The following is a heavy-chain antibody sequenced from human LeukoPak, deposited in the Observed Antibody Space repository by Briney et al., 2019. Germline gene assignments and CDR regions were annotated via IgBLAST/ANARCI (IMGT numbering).Heavy chain of an antibody. CDR2: ISSSSSTI. J-gene: IGHJ4*02. D-gene: IGHD3-10*01. CDR3: ARGYRSSPGSYYYGSGSPYY. Sequence: GGSLRLSCAASGFTFSSYSMNWVRQAPGKGLEWVSYISSSSSTIYYADSVKGRFTISRDNAKNSLYLQMNSLRDEDTAVYYCARGYRSSPGSYYYGSGSPYYWGQGTLVTVSS. CDR1: GFTFSSYS. V-gene: IGHV3-48*02.